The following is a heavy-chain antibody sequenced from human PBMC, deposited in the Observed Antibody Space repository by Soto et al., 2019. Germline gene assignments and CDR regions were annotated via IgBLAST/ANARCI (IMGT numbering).Heavy chain of an antibody. CDR1: GGTFSSYA. V-gene: IGHV1-69*13. CDR2: IIPIFGTA. D-gene: IGHD3-9*01. CDR3: ARESRYFDWFPQPPIPNDY. Sequence: GASVKVSCKASGGTFSSYAISWVRQAPGQGLEWMGGIIPIFGTANYAQKFQGRVTITADESTSTAYMELRSLRSEDTAVYYCARESRYFDWFPQPPIPNDYWGQGPLVTVSS. J-gene: IGHJ4*02.